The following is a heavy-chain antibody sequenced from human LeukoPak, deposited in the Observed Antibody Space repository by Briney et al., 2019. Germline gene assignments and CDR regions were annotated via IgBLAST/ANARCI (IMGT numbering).Heavy chain of an antibody. CDR3: VRDSDRRSDC. V-gene: IGHV3-7*03. Sequence: GGSLRLSCAASGFILTSYWMSWVRQTPGKGLEWVASIKAAGSEKFHVDSVKGRFTISRDDAKNSLYLQMNSLRVEDAALYYCVRDSDRRSDCWGQGTLVTVSS. CDR1: GFILTSYW. J-gene: IGHJ4*02. CDR2: IKAAGSEK. D-gene: IGHD3-22*01.